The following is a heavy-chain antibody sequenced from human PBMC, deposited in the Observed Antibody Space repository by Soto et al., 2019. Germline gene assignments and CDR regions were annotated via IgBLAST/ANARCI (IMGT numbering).Heavy chain of an antibody. V-gene: IGHV5-51*01. CDR1: QYTFTNFW. CDR3: TATLTSVMDV. CDR2: IFPADSDT. Sequence: GDSLKISCQCSQYTFTNFWFGWVRQMPGKGLEWMGIIFPADSDTRFSPSFQGRVTMSVDKSTYTAYLQWSSLEASDTAIYYCTATLTSVMDVWGQGTTV. J-gene: IGHJ6*02. D-gene: IGHD4-4*01.